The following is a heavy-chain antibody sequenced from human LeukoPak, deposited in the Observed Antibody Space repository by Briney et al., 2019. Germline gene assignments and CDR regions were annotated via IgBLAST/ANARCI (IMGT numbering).Heavy chain of an antibody. D-gene: IGHD4-23*01. V-gene: IGHV3-74*01. J-gene: IGHJ4*02. CDR3: ARDSPDYGGKGFDY. CDR2: INSGGSGT. Sequence: GGSLRLSCAASGFNFASNWMHWVRQTPGKGLVWVSRINSGGSGTSYADSVKGRFTISRDNSKNSLYLQMNTLRAEDTAIYYCARDSPDYGGKGFDYWGQGTLVTVSS. CDR1: GFNFASNW.